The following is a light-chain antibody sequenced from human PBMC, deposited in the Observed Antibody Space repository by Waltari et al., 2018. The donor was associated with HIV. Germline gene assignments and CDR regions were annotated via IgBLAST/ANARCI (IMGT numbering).Light chain of an antibody. V-gene: IGLV1-40*01. CDR1: SSNIGAGYD. CDR2: GNT. CDR3: QSYDSSLSGVV. J-gene: IGLJ2*01. Sequence: QSELTQPPSVSGAPGQRVTISCTGGSSNIGAGYDVHWYQQLPGTAPKLLIYGNTNRPSGFPDRFSGSKSGTSASLVITGLQAGDESDYYCQSYDSSLSGVVFGGGTKLTVL.